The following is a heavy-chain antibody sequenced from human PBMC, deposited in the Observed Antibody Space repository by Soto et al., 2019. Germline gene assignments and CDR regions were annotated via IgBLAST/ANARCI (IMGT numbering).Heavy chain of an antibody. V-gene: IGHV3-21*01. J-gene: IGHJ5*02. CDR2: ISTITNYI. CDR3: ARSPPAICNWFDP. CDR1: GFTFNSYS. D-gene: IGHD2-2*01. Sequence: EVQLVESGGGLVKPGGSLRLSCADSGFTFNSYSINWVRQAPGKGLEWVSSISTITNYIYYADSVKGRFTISRDNAKNSVYLQMIGLRAEDTAVYYCARSPPAICNWFDPWGQGTLVTVSS.